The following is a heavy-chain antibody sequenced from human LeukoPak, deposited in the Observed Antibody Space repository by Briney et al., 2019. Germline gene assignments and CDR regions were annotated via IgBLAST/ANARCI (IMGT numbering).Heavy chain of an antibody. CDR2: IYYSGST. CDR1: GGSISSYY. D-gene: IGHD2/OR15-2a*01. CDR3: ARGTFYYYYYMDV. V-gene: IGHV4-59*01. J-gene: IGHJ6*03. Sequence: SETLSLTCTVSGGSISSYYWSWIRQPPGQGLEWIGYIYYSGSTNYNPSLKSRVTISVDTSKNQFSLKLSSVTAADTADYCWARGTFYYYYYMDVWGKGTTVTVSS.